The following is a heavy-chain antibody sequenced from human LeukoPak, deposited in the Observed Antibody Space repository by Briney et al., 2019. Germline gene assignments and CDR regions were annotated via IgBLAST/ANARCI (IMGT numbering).Heavy chain of an antibody. D-gene: IGHD3-16*02. V-gene: IGHV3-30*03. CDR3: ARVSSRWVFQTGLSYFFDF. Sequence: GGSLRLSCAASGLTFSSYVIHWVRQSPGKGLEWVAVISYDGSNKYFADSVKGRFTISRDNAKDSLYLQMDTLRAEDTAVYYCARVSSRWVFQTGLSYFFDFWGHGTLVTVSS. CDR2: ISYDGSNK. CDR1: GLTFSSYV. J-gene: IGHJ4*01.